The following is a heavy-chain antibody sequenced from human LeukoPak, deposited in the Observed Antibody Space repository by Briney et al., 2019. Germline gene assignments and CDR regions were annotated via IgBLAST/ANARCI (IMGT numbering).Heavy chain of an antibody. CDR3: ARSPVGAPIGTLFDY. D-gene: IGHD1-26*01. CDR2: IYYSGST. J-gene: IGHJ4*02. Sequence: PSETLSLTCTVSGGSISSYYWSWIRQPPGKGLEWIGSIYYSGSTYYNPSLKSRVTISVDTSKNQFSLKLSSVTAADTAVYYCARSPVGAPIGTLFDYWGQGTLVTVSS. CDR1: GGSISSYY. V-gene: IGHV4-59*05.